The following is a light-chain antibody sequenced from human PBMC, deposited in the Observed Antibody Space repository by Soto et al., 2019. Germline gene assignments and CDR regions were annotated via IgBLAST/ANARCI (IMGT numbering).Light chain of an antibody. CDR2: EVS. CDR3: SSYTSSSNYV. V-gene: IGLV2-14*01. CDR1: SSDVGGYNY. Sequence: QSVLTQPASVSGPPGQSITISCTGTSSDVGGYNYVSWYQQHPGKAPKLMIYEVSNRPSGVSNRFSGSKSGNTASLTISGLQAEDEADYYCSSYTSSSNYVFGTGTKVTVL. J-gene: IGLJ1*01.